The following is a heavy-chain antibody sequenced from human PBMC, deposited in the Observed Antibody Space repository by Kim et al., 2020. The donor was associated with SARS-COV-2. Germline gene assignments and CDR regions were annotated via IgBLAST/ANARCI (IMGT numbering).Heavy chain of an antibody. CDR1: GYTFTGYY. J-gene: IGHJ5*02. Sequence: ASVKVSCKASGYTFTGYYMHWVRQAPGQGLEWMGWINPNSGGTNYAQKFQGRVTMTRDTSISTAYMELSRLRSDDTAVYYCARVFFWNGGGFNWFDPWGQGTLVTVSS. CDR2: INPNSGGT. CDR3: ARVFFWNGGGFNWFDP. V-gene: IGHV1-2*02. D-gene: IGHD1-1*01.